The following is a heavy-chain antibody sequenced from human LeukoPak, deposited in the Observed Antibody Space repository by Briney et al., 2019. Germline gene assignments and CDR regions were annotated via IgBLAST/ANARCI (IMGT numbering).Heavy chain of an antibody. CDR1: GGSFSGYY. V-gene: IGHV4-34*01. CDR3: AAAAGITGTTLWFDP. CDR2: IYYSGST. Sequence: SETLSLTCAVYGGSFSGYYWSWIRQPPGKGLEWIGSIYYSGSTYYNPSLKSRVTISVDTSKNQFSLKLSSVTAADTAVYYCAAAAGITGTTLWFDPWGQGTLVTVSS. D-gene: IGHD1-7*01. J-gene: IGHJ5*02.